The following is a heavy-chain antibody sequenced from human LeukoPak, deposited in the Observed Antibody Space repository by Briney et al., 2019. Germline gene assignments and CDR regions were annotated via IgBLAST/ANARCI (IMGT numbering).Heavy chain of an antibody. CDR3: ARHFEDGTRTKTYYYGVDV. V-gene: IGHV4-59*08. D-gene: IGHD1/OR15-1a*01. Sequence: SETLSLTCTVSGGSIRSYYWSWIRQPPGQGLEWIGYIYYSGSTIYNPSLKSRVTISVDTSKNQFSLKLTSVTAADTAVYYCARHFEDGTRTKTYYYGVDVWGRGTTVTVSS. CDR2: IYYSGST. J-gene: IGHJ6*02. CDR1: GGSIRSYY.